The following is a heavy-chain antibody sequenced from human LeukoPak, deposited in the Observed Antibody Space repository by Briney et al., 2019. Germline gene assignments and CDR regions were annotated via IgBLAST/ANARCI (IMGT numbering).Heavy chain of an antibody. V-gene: IGHV4-39*01. CDR1: GGSISSSSYY. J-gene: IGHJ6*02. CDR3: ARPHYYGSGSYHNYHYYGMDV. CDR2: IYYSGGT. Sequence: PSETLSLTCTVSGGSISSSSYYWGWIRQPPGKGLEWIGSIYYSGGTYYNPSLKSRVTISVDTSKNQFSLKLSSVTAADTAVYYCARPHYYGSGSYHNYHYYGMDVWGQGTTVTVSS. D-gene: IGHD3-10*01.